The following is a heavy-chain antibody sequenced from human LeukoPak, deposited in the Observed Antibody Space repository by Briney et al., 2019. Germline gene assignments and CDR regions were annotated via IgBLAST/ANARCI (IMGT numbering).Heavy chain of an antibody. V-gene: IGHV3-23*01. CDR3: AKLASGSYYRAWFDP. Sequence: GGSLRLSCAASGFTFSSYCMHWVRHAPGKGLEWVSAISGSGGSTYYADSVKGRFTISRDNSKNTLYLQMNSLRAEDTAVYYCAKLASGSYYRAWFDPWGQGTLVTVSS. D-gene: IGHD1-26*01. J-gene: IGHJ5*02. CDR2: ISGSGGST. CDR1: GFTFSSYC.